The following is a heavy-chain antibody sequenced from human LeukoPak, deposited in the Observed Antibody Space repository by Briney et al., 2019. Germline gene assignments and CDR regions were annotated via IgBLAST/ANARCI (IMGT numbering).Heavy chain of an antibody. Sequence: GGSLRLSCAASGFTFSSYSMNWVRQAPGKGLEWASSISSSSSYIYYADSVKGRFTISRDNAKNSLYLQMNSLRAEDTAVYYCARDALEGDGYNSYWGQGTLVTVSS. V-gene: IGHV3-21*01. D-gene: IGHD5-24*01. CDR3: ARDALEGDGYNSY. J-gene: IGHJ4*02. CDR1: GFTFSSYS. CDR2: ISSSSSYI.